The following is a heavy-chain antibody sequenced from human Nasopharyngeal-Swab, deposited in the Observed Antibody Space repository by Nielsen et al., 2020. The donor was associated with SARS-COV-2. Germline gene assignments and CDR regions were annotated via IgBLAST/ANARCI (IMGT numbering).Heavy chain of an antibody. CDR1: GFTFSNCG. D-gene: IGHD3-16*01. CDR2: ISYDGNIK. J-gene: IGHJ3*01. Sequence: GESLKISCAASGFTFSNCGMHWVRQAPGKGLEWVAVISYDGNIKSYADSVRGRFLISRDNSHNTLYLQMSRLRTEDRAVYYCAKAFGEDQLAEDAFDAWGQGTMVTVSS. V-gene: IGHV3-30*18. CDR3: AKAFGEDQLAEDAFDA.